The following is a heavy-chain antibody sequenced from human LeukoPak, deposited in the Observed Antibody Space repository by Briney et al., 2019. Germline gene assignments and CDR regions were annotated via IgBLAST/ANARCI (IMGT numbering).Heavy chain of an antibody. D-gene: IGHD1-14*01. J-gene: IGHJ6*04. V-gene: IGHV3-9*03. CDR3: AKDTGSAMDV. CDR1: GFTFDDYA. CDR2: ISWNSGSI. Sequence: GGSLRLSCAASGFTFDDYAMHWVRQAPGKGLEWVSGISWNSGSIGYADSVKGRFTISRGNAKNSPYLQMNSLRAEDMALYYCAKDTGSAMDVWGKGTTVTVSS.